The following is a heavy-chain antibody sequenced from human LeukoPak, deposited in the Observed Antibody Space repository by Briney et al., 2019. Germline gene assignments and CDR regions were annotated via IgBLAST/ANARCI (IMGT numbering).Heavy chain of an antibody. CDR2: IWYDGTSK. CDR3: ARSQSSSLIDY. CDR1: GFSLSAYG. Sequence: GGSLRLSCAASGFSLSAYGVHWVRQAPGKGLEWVAVIWYDGTSKDYADSVKGRFTFSRDNSKNTLYLQMNSLTVEDTAVYYCARSQSSSLIDYWGQGTLVTVSS. V-gene: IGHV3-33*01. D-gene: IGHD6-13*01. J-gene: IGHJ4*02.